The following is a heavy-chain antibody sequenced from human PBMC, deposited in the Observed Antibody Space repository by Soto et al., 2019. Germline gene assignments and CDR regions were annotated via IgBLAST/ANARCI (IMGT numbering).Heavy chain of an antibody. CDR3: AGGYCSSTSCYSNLYY. CDR2: ISGSGGST. J-gene: IGHJ4*02. V-gene: IGHV3-23*01. Sequence: GGSLRLSCAASGFTFSSYAMSWVRQAPGKGLEWVSAISGSGGSTYYADSVKGRFTISRDNSKNTLYLQMNSLRDEDTAVYYCAGGYCSSTSCYSNLYYWGQGTLVTVSS. CDR1: GFTFSSYA. D-gene: IGHD2-2*01.